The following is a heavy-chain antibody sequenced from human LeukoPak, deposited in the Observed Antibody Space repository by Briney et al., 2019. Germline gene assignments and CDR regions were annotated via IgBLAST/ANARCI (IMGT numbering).Heavy chain of an antibody. J-gene: IGHJ5*02. CDR3: AGGLNHRGIDP. V-gene: IGHV4-34*01. CDR1: GGSFSGYY. CDR2: INHSGST. Sequence: KPSETLSLTCAVYGGSFSGYYWSWIRQPPGKGLEWIGEINHSGSTNYDPSLKSRVTISVDTSKNQFSLKLSSVTAADTAVYYCAGGLNHRGIDPWGQGTLVTVSS.